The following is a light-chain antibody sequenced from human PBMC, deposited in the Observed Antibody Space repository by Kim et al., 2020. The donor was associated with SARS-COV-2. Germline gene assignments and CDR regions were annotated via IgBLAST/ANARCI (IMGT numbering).Light chain of an antibody. V-gene: IGLV2-14*03. CDR3: SSYTSSSPWV. Sequence: QLITLSTRGTSSYFGSYNEVYWYHQHPGKAPKIMIYDVSNRPSGVSNRFSGSKSGNTASLTISGLQAEDEADYYCSSYTSSSPWVFGGGTQLTVL. CDR1: SSYFGSYNE. J-gene: IGLJ3*02. CDR2: DVS.